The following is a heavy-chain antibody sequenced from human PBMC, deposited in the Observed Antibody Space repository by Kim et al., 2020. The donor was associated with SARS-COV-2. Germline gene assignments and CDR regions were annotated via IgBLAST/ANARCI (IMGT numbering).Heavy chain of an antibody. Sequence: GGSLRLSCAASGFTFSSYAMHWVRQAPGKGLEWVAVIWYDGSNKYYADSVKGRFTISRDNSKNTLYLQMNSLRAEDTAVYYCAKFVDYYGSGSYYKGGDFYYFDYWGQGTLVTVSS. J-gene: IGHJ4*02. CDR3: AKFVDYYGSGSYYKGGDFYYFDY. D-gene: IGHD3-10*01. CDR2: IWYDGSNK. CDR1: GFTFSSYA. V-gene: IGHV3-33*06.